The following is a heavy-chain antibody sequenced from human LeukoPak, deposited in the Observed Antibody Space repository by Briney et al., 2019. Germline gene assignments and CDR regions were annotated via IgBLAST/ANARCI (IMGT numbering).Heavy chain of an antibody. D-gene: IGHD1-1*01. CDR2: IYHSGST. V-gene: IGHV4-38-2*02. CDR1: GYSISSGYY. CDR3: ARGLLERRTNWFDP. J-gene: IGHJ5*02. Sequence: SETLSLTCTVSGYSISSGYYGGWIRQPPGKGLEWIGSIYHSGSTYYNPSLKSRITISVDTCKNQFSLKLSSVTAADTAVYYCARGLLERRTNWFDPWGQGTLVTVSS.